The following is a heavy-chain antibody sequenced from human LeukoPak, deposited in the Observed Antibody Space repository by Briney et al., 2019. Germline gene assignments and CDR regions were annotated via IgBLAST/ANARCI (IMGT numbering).Heavy chain of an antibody. V-gene: IGHV3-48*01. CDR3: ARNPGACSGGSCYYPFDY. D-gene: IGHD2-15*01. CDR1: GFTFSSYS. CDR2: ISRSSSTI. J-gene: IGHJ4*02. Sequence: PGGSLRLSCAASGFTFSSYSMNWVRQAPGKGLEWVSYISRSSSTIYYADSVKGRFTISRDNAKNSLYLQMNSLRGEDTAVYYCARNPGACSGGSCYYPFDYWGQGTMVTVSS.